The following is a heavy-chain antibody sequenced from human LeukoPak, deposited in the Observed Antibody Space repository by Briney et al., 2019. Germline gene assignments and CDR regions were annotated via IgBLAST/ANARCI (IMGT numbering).Heavy chain of an antibody. CDR1: GGSLRDYF. D-gene: IGHD2-2*01. CDR3: ARVLGIAVVPAATEDNYFDP. CDR2: INQSGYT. V-gene: IGHV4-34*01. Sequence: PSETLSLTCGVYGGSLRDYFWTWVRQSPAKGREWHGEINQSGYTNYNPSLKSRANISIDPSRSHFSLTLNSVTAADTAIYSCARVLGIAVVPAATEDNYFDPGGQGTQVAVSA. J-gene: IGHJ5*02.